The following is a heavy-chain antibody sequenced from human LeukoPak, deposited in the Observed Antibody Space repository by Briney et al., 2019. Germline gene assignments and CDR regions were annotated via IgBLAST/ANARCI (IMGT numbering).Heavy chain of an antibody. CDR3: ARELDTTNYDFWSGYYYYGMDV. CDR2: ISISSSYI. D-gene: IGHD3-3*01. J-gene: IGHJ6*02. CDR1: GFTFSSYS. Sequence: PGGSLRLSCAASGFTFSSYSMNWVRQAPGKGLEWVSSISISSSYIYYADSVKGRFTISRDNAKNSLYLQMNSLRAEDTAVYYCARELDTTNYDFWSGYYYYGMDVWGQGTTVTVSS. V-gene: IGHV3-21*01.